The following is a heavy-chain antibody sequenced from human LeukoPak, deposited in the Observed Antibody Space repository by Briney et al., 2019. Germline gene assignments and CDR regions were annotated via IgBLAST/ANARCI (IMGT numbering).Heavy chain of an antibody. CDR1: GFTFISYA. CDR3: TKGYSSGWGRAFDI. CDR2: ISGSGRST. V-gene: IGHV3-23*01. D-gene: IGHD6-19*01. Sequence: GGSLRLSCAASGFTFISYAVGWVRQAPGRVLEWVSDISGSGRSTYYADSGKGRFTLSRDNYKNTLYLQMNSLRAEDTVVYYCTKGYSSGWGRAFDIWGQGTIVTVSS. J-gene: IGHJ3*02.